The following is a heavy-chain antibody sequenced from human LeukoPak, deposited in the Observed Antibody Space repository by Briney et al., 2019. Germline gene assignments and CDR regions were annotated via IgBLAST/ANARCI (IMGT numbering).Heavy chain of an antibody. V-gene: IGHV3-48*03. CDR3: ARGRSARES. CDR2: ISSGGDII. CDR1: GFTFSSYE. Sequence: GGSLRLSCATSGFTFSSYEMNWDRQAPGKGLEWVSYISSGGDIIYYADSVKGRFTISRDNARKSLYLQMDSLRAEDTALYYCARGRSARESWGQGTLVTVSS. D-gene: IGHD1-26*01. J-gene: IGHJ4*02.